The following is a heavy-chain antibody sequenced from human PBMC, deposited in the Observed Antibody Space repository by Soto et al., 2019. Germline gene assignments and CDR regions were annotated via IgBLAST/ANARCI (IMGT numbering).Heavy chain of an antibody. J-gene: IGHJ4*02. CDR1: GGTFSSYA. D-gene: IGHD3-22*01. CDR3: ARDAQLSDSSGYHHADFDY. V-gene: IGHV1-69*13. Sequence: SVKVSCKASGGTFSSYAISWVRQAPGQGLEWMGGIIPIFGTANYAQKFQGRVTITADESTSTAYMELSSLRSEDTAVYYCARDAQLSDSSGYHHADFDYWGQGTLVTVSS. CDR2: IIPIFGTA.